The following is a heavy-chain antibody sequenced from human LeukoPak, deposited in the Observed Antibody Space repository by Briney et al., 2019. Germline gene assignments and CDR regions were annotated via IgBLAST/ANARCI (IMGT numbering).Heavy chain of an antibody. D-gene: IGHD2-15*01. V-gene: IGHV3-23*01. CDR3: VRELEGGLGDY. CDR2: ISASGGNS. Sequence: GGSLRLSCEASGFTFSDSAMSWVRQASGRGLEWVSLISASGGNSYYADSVKGRFTISRDNSKNTLYLQMNSLRAEDTAVYYCVRELEGGLGDYWGQGTLVTVSS. CDR1: GFTFSDSA. J-gene: IGHJ4*02.